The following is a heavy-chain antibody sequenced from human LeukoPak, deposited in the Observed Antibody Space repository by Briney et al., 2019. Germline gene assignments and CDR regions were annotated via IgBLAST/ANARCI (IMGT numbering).Heavy chain of an antibody. CDR2: INSDGSST. Sequence: GGSLRLSCVASGFTFSGHSMNWVRQAPGKGLVWVSRINSDGSSTSYADSVKGRFTISRDNAKNTLYLQMNSLRAEDTAVYYCARERYSSSWSSHDYWGQGTLVTVSS. CDR3: ARERYSSSWSSHDY. V-gene: IGHV3-74*01. CDR1: GFTFSGHS. D-gene: IGHD6-13*01. J-gene: IGHJ4*02.